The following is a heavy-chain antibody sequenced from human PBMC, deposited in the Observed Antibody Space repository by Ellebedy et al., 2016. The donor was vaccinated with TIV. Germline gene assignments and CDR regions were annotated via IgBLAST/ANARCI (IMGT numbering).Heavy chain of an antibody. CDR2: IIPIFGTA. CDR3: ARDGEYYYDSSGSQKFDY. V-gene: IGHV1-69*13. CDR1: GGTFSSYA. D-gene: IGHD3-22*01. Sequence: AASVKVSCKASGGTFSSYAISWVRQAPGQGLEWMGGIIPIFGTANYAQKFQGRVTITADESTSTAYMELSSLRSEDTAVYYCARDGEYYYDSSGSQKFDYWGQGTLVTVSS. J-gene: IGHJ4*02.